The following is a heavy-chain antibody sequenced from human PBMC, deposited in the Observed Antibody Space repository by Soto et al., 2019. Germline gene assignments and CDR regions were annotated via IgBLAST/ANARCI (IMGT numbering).Heavy chain of an antibody. J-gene: IGHJ4*02. V-gene: IGHV3-23*01. D-gene: IGHD5-18*01. CDR3: AKDPLEIQLWPKYYFDY. CDR2: ISGSGGST. CDR1: GFTFSSYA. Sequence: GGSLRLSCAASGFTFSSYAMSWVRQAPGKGLEWVSAISGSGGSTCYADSVKGRFTISRDNSKNTLYLQMNSLRAEDTAVYYCAKDPLEIQLWPKYYFDYWGQGTLVTVSS.